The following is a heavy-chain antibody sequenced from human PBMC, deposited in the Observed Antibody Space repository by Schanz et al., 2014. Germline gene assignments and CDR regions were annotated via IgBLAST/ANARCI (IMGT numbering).Heavy chain of an antibody. CDR3: ASVIMVAGNHRNGRDV. CDR2: ISNSGTYT. D-gene: IGHD6-19*01. V-gene: IGHV3-11*05. Sequence: QVQLVESGGGLVKPGGSLRLSCAASGFTFSDYYMTWMRQAPGKGLEWISYISNSGTYTKYADSVKGRFVISRDNARIALYLQMSSLRDGDTAVYYCASVIMVAGNHRNGRDVWGQGTTVIVSS. J-gene: IGHJ6*02. CDR1: GFTFSDYY.